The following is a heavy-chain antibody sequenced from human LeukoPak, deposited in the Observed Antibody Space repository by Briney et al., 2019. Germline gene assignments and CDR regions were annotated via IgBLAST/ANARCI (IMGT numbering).Heavy chain of an antibody. CDR1: GDTFSNYA. D-gene: IGHD6-13*01. Sequence: SVKVSCKASGDTFSNYAISWVRQAPGQGLEWMGSIIPMFGTPNNAQKFQDRVTITADTSTNTAYMELSSLRSEDTAVYYCARVAAPGNRFWFDPWGQGTLVTVSS. CDR3: ARVAAPGNRFWFDP. CDR2: IIPMFGTP. J-gene: IGHJ5*02. V-gene: IGHV1-69*06.